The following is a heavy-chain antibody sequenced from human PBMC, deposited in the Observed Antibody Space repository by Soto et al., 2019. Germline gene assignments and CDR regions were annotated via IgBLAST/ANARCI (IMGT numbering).Heavy chain of an antibody. D-gene: IGHD3-22*01. V-gene: IGHV3-33*01. CDR3: ARDRYSYDSRAYQGVDWYFDL. CDR2: IWYDGSHE. CDR1: GFTFNNYG. J-gene: IGHJ2*01. Sequence: LRLSCAASGFTFNNYGMHWVRQAPGKGLEWVAVIWYDGSHESYADSVKGRFTISRDNSKNTLYLQMNSLRAEDTAVYYCARDRYSYDSRAYQGVDWYFDLWGRGTLVTVSS.